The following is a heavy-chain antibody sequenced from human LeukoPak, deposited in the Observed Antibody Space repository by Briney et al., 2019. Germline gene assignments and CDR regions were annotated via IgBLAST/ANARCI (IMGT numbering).Heavy chain of an antibody. CDR2: IDWDDDK. Sequence: SGPTLLNPTQTLTLTCTCSEWSRSARGMGLGWIPHPPGEALEWLARIDWDDDKFYRTSLKTRLPIPKATSKTQVVLKMTNMDPVDTATYSCARTRTSSTFDSWGQGTLVTVSS. V-gene: IGHV2-70*04. J-gene: IGHJ4*02. D-gene: IGHD6-13*01. CDR1: EWSRSARGMG. CDR3: ARTRTSSTFDS.